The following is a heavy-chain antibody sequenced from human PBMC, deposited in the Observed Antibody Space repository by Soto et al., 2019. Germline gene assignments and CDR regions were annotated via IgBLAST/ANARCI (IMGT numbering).Heavy chain of an antibody. CDR1: GDSVSSNSAA. J-gene: IGHJ5*02. CDR2: TYYRSKWYN. CDR3: ARGWGLYGTSWYRFDP. Sequence: SQTLSLTCAISGDSVSSNSAAWNWIRQSPSRGLEWLGRTYYRSKWYNDYAVSVKSRITINPDTSKNQFSLQLNSVTPEDTAVYYCARGWGLYGTSWYRFDPWGQGTLVTVSS. D-gene: IGHD6-13*01. V-gene: IGHV6-1*01.